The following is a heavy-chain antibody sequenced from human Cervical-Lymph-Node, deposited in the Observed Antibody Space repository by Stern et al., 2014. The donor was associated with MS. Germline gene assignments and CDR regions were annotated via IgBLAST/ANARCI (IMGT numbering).Heavy chain of an antibody. V-gene: IGHV3-33*01. J-gene: IGHJ4*02. CDR3: ASAYSSSHYYFDY. CDR1: GFSFSRYA. CDR2: IWYDGSNT. D-gene: IGHD6-13*01. Sequence: VQLVESGGGVVQPGRSLRLSCAASGFSFSRYAMHWVRQAPGKGLEWVALIWYDGSNTYYADSVTGRFTSSRDNFKNTLYLQMNSLRAEDTAVYYCASAYSSSHYYFDYWGQGPLVTVSS.